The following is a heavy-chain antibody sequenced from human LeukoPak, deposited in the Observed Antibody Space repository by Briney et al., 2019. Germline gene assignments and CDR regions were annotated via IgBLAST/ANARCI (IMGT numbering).Heavy chain of an antibody. D-gene: IGHD1-1*01. CDR1: GFTVSSNY. CDR2: IYSGGST. CDR3: ARDQLGAVLYFDY. V-gene: IGHV3-53*01. Sequence: GGSLRLSCAASGFTVSSNYMSWVRQAPGKGLEWVSVIYSGGSTYYADSVKGRFTISRDNSKNTLYLQINSLRVEDTAVYYCARDQLGAVLYFDYWGQGALVTVAS. J-gene: IGHJ4*02.